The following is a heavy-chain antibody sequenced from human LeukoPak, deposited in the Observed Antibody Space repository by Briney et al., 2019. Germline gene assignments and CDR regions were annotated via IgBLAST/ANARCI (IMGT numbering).Heavy chain of an antibody. CDR1: GFTFSSHG. Sequence: GGSLRLSCAASGFTFSSHGMDWVRQAPGMGLEWVSGVSPSGDITYYADSVKGRFAISRDNSRNTVYFQLNSLRADDTAVYYCAKDIDWGRFDVWGRGTLVAVSS. V-gene: IGHV3-23*01. CDR2: VSPSGDIT. D-gene: IGHD7-27*01. CDR3: AKDIDWGRFDV. J-gene: IGHJ2*01.